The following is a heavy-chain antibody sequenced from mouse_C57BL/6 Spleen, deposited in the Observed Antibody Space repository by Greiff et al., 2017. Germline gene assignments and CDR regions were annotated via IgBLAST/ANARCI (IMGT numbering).Heavy chain of an antibody. Sequence: QVHVKQPGAELVKPGASVKMSCKASGYTFTSYWITWVKQRPGQGLEWIGDIYPGSGSTNYNEKFKSKATLTVDTSSSTAYMQLSSLTSEDSAVYYCARSVGSSYDYAMDYWGQGTSVTVSS. V-gene: IGHV1-55*01. D-gene: IGHD1-1*01. CDR1: GYTFTSYW. J-gene: IGHJ4*01. CDR3: ARSVGSSYDYAMDY. CDR2: IYPGSGST.